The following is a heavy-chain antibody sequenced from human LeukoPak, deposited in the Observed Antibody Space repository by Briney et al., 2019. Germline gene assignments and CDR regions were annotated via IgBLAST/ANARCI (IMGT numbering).Heavy chain of an antibody. CDR1: GFTFSSYE. D-gene: IGHD3/OR15-3a*01. Sequence: GGSLRLSCAASGFTFSSYEMNWVRQAPGKGLEWVSYISSSGSTIYYADSVKGRFTISRDNAKNSLYLQMNSLRAEDTAVYYCARRPGLGVNYYYYYMDVWGKGTTVTVSS. J-gene: IGHJ6*03. CDR3: ARRPGLGVNYYYYYMDV. CDR2: ISSSGSTI. V-gene: IGHV3-48*03.